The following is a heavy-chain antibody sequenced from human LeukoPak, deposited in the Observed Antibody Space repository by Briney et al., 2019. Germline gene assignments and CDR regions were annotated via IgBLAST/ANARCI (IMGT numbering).Heavy chain of an antibody. CDR1: GGTFSSYA. CDR2: IIPIFGTA. CDR3: ARDREQQLSPHYYYYMDV. Sequence: SVKVSCKASGGTFSSYAISWVRQAPGQGLEWMGGIIPIFGTANYAQKFQGRVTITADESTSTAYMELSSLRSEDTAVYYCARDREQQLSPHYYYYMDVWGKGTTVTVSS. V-gene: IGHV1-69*13. J-gene: IGHJ6*03. D-gene: IGHD6-13*01.